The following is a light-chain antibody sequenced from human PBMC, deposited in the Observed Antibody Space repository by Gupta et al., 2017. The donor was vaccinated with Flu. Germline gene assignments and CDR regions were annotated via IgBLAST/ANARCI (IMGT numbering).Light chain of an antibody. CDR1: QGISSY. CDR2: VAS. CDR3: QRRNRDHTLFT. V-gene: IGKV1-9*01. Sequence: DIQMTQSPSFLSASVGDRVTITCRASQGISSYLAWYEQKPGKAPKLLIYVASTLQRGVPSMFSGSGGGTEFTVTTRSSHHEDFEAYDCQRRNRDHTLFTFGRGTKVEIK. J-gene: IGKJ4*01.